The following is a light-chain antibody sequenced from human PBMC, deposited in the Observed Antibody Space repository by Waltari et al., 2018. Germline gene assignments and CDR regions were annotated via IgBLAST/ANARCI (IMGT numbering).Light chain of an antibody. J-gene: IGKJ1*01. V-gene: IGKV3-20*01. Sequence: EIVLTQSPGTLSLSPGERATLSCRASQTVGKNYLAWFQQRPGQPPRLLIYDASARATGLPDRFSGSGSGTDFTLTISRLEPEDFAVYYCQHYDTSPLTFGQGTKVEIK. CDR2: DAS. CDR3: QHYDTSPLT. CDR1: QTVGKNY.